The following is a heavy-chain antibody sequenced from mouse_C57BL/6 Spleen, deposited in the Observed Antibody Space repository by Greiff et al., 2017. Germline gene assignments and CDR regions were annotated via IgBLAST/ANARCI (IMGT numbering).Heavy chain of an antibody. D-gene: IGHD1-2*01. J-gene: IGHJ3*01. CDR3: ARSTSAWCAY. CDR1: GYTFTSYW. Sequence: QVQLQQPGAELVMPGASVKLSCKASGYTFTSYWMHWVKQRPGQGLEWIGEIDPSDSYTNYNQKFKGKSTLTVNKSSSTAYMQLSSLTSEDAAVYYCARSTSAWCAYWGQGTLVTVSA. V-gene: IGHV1-69*01. CDR2: IDPSDSYT.